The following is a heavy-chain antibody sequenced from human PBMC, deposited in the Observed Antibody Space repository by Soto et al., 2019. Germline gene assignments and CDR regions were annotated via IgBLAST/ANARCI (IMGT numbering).Heavy chain of an antibody. CDR2: INPDSGVT. V-gene: IGHV1-2*02. J-gene: IGHJ4*01. CDR1: GYTFSLCF. CDR3: ARDPSDSSGNYDY. Sequence: GASVKVSCKTSGYTFSLCFIHWVRQAPGEGLEWVGWINPDSGVTQYAQKYQGRVTMTSDTSIRTAYMDLTGLTSDDTAVYFCARDPSDSSGNYDYWG. D-gene: IGHD3-22*01.